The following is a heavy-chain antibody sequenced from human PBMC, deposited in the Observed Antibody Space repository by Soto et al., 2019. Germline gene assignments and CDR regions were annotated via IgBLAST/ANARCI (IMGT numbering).Heavy chain of an antibody. J-gene: IGHJ4*02. Sequence: QVQLQESGPGLVKPSQTLSLTCTVSGGSISSGDYYWSWIRQPPGKGLEWIGYIYYSGSTYYNPSLKSRVTISVDTSKSQFYLKLSSVTAADTAVYYCASSGGDSSGYFVDWGQGTLVTVSS. D-gene: IGHD3-22*01. CDR3: ASSGGDSSGYFVD. CDR1: GGSISSGDYY. CDR2: IYYSGST. V-gene: IGHV4-30-4*01.